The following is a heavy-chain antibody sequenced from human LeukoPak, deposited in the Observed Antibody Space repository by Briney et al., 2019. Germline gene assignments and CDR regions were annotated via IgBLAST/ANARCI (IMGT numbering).Heavy chain of an antibody. CDR1: GFTFSSYA. J-gene: IGHJ4*02. V-gene: IGHV3-23*01. CDR3: AKDPSLLLWFGEYEN. D-gene: IGHD3-10*01. Sequence: GGSLRLYCAASGFTFSSYAMSWVRQAPGKGLEWVSAISGSGGSTYYADSVKGRFTISRDNSKNTLYLQMNSLRAEYTAVYYCAKDPSLLLWFGEYENWGQGTLVTVFS. CDR2: ISGSGGST.